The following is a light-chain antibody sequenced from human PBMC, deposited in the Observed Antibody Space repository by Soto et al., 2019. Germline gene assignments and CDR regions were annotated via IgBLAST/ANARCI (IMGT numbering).Light chain of an antibody. CDR3: QQSYLSLQS. Sequence: DVQMTQSPSSLSAAVGDTVTITCRAGRTFKNYLNWYQHKPGKAPKLLIYAASSLQSGVPPRFSASASGTDFTLTITNLQPEDFATYYCQQSYLSLQSFGQGTKLQI. CDR1: RTFKNY. J-gene: IGKJ2*03. CDR2: AAS. V-gene: IGKV1-39*01.